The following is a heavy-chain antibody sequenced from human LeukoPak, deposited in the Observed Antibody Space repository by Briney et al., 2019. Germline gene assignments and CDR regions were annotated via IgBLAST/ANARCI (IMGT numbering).Heavy chain of an antibody. CDR1: GYTFXSXX. Sequence: ASVKVSCKASGYTFXSXXMHWVRQAPGQGLEWMGXXXXXXXXXXXXXXXXXXXXXTXDTSXSTVYMELSSLRSEDTAVYYCARDEPLDYWGQGTLVTVSS. CDR2: XXXXXXXX. V-gene: IGHV1-46*01. CDR3: ARDEPLDY. D-gene: IGHD1-14*01. J-gene: IGHJ4*02.